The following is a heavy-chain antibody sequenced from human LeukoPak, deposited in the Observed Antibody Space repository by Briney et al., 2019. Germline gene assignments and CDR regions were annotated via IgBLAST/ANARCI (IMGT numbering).Heavy chain of an antibody. CDR3: VRAGHQDYYYFDL. V-gene: IGHV3-74*01. CDR2: INNDGSAT. Sequence: GGSLRLSCAASGFAFSKYWIHWVRQRPGEGLMWVSRINNDGSATVYADSVRGRFTISRDDDENTVYLQMSSLRSEDTAVYYCVRAGHQDYYYFDLWGRGTLVSVSS. J-gene: IGHJ2*01. CDR1: GFAFSKYW.